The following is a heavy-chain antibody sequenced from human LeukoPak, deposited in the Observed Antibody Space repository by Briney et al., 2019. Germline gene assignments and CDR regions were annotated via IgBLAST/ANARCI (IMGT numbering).Heavy chain of an antibody. D-gene: IGHD3/OR15-3a*01. V-gene: IGHV4-59*08. J-gene: IGHJ4*02. Sequence: SETLSLTCTVSGASISSYYWSWIRQTPGKGLGWIGYIYYSGSTKYNPSVKSRVTISVDTSKNHVSLKLSSVTAADTAVYYCARVDVDHFDYWGQGTLVTVSS. CDR1: GASISSYY. CDR2: IYYSGST. CDR3: ARVDVDHFDY.